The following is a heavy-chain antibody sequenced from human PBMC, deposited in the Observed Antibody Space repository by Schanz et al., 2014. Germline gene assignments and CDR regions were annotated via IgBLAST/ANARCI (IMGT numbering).Heavy chain of an antibody. D-gene: IGHD2-2*01. CDR2: ISSGGGST. Sequence: EVQLVESGGGVVRPGGSLRLSCAASGFSFTTYAMSWVRQAPGKGLEWVSSISSGGGSTYYADSVKGRFTISRDNSKNTVYLQMKSLRAEDTAVYYCARVKYCTITRCYRTETEGIYYMDVWGKGTTVTVSS. CDR1: GFSFTTYA. V-gene: IGHV3-23*04. J-gene: IGHJ6*03. CDR3: ARVKYCTITRCYRTETEGIYYMDV.